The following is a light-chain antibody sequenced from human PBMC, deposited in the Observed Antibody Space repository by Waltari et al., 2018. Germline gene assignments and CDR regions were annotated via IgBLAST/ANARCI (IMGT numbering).Light chain of an antibody. J-gene: IGLJ2*01. CDR2: DVG. V-gene: IGLV2-14*03. CDR1: NSDLPDSNF. Sequence: QSALTQPASVSGSPGQSTTISCPGYNSDLPDSNFVTWYQQHPDKAPKLIIYDVGNRPSGVSSRFSGSKSGNTASLTISGLQAEDEADYYCNEYTSANTVVFGGGTKVTVL. CDR3: NEYTSANTVV.